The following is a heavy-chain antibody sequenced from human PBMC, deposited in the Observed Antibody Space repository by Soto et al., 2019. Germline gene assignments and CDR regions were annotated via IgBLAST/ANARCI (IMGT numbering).Heavy chain of an antibody. Sequence: QVQLVQSGAEVKKPGASVKVSCKASGYTFTSYDIIWVRQATGQGLEWMGWMNPSTGNTDSAEKFQGRLTMTRNNSISTVYRELSSLSFEDTAVYYCARGRIIVAGGFDPWGQGTLVTVSS. J-gene: IGHJ5*02. CDR3: ARGRIIVAGGFDP. V-gene: IGHV1-8*01. D-gene: IGHD6-19*01. CDR2: MNPSTGNT. CDR1: GYTFTSYD.